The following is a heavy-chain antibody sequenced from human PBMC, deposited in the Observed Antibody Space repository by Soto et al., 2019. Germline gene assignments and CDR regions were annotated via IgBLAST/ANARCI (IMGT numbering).Heavy chain of an antibody. CDR3: AREHCSGGSCYWFDP. CDR2: IHYSGTT. CDR1: GDSINSGSDY. J-gene: IGHJ5*02. Sequence: PSETLSLTCTVSGDSINSGSDYWSWIRQYPGKGLEWIGYIHYSGTTFYNPSLKSRLAMSVDTSRNQFSLSLSSVTAADTAVYYCAREHCSGGSCYWFDPWGQGTLVTVSS. D-gene: IGHD2-15*01. V-gene: IGHV4-31*03.